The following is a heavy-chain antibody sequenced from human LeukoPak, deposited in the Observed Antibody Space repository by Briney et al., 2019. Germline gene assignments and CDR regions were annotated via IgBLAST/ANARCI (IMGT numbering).Heavy chain of an antibody. CDR3: ARWGRGSYYSPLFDY. CDR2: INPKSGDT. CDR1: GYTFSGYF. V-gene: IGHV1-2*02. D-gene: IGHD1-26*01. J-gene: IGHJ4*02. Sequence: GASVKVSCKTSGYTFSGYFMHWVRQAPGQGLEWMGWINPKSGDTNYAQKFRGRFTVTRDTSISTAYMELTRLTSDDTAVYYCARWGRGSYYSPLFDYWGQGTLVSVSS.